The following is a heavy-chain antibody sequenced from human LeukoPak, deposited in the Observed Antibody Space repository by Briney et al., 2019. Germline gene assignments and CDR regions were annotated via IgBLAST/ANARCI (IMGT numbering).Heavy chain of an antibody. CDR3: ARGGYGLIDY. CDR2: MNPNSGNT. D-gene: IGHD5-12*01. CDR1: GYTFTSYG. V-gene: IGHV1-8*03. Sequence: GASVKVSCKASGYTFTSYGISWVRQAPGQGLEWMGWMNPNSGNTGYAQKFQGRVTITRNTSISTAYMELSSLRSEDTAVYYCARGGYGLIDYWGQGTLVTVSS. J-gene: IGHJ4*02.